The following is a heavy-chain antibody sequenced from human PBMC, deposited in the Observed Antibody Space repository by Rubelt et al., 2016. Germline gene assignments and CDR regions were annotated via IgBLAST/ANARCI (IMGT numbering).Heavy chain of an antibody. CDR2: ISHDGGLN. D-gene: IGHD6-19*01. Sequence: QLGMRGGGLVQPGGSLRLSCAISGSTFTNHGIYWVRQAPGKGLEWVAVISHDGGLNLYADSVRGRFTVSRDNNKKMVYLQMNSLRTEDTAVYYCAKGVGQWLVRGWFDPWGQGTLVTVSS. CDR3: AKGVGQWLVRGWFDP. V-gene: IGHV3-30*18. J-gene: IGHJ5*02. CDR1: GSTFTNHG.